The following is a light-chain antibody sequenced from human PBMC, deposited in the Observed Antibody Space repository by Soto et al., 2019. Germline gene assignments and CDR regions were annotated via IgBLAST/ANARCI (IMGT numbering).Light chain of an antibody. J-gene: IGKJ1*01. CDR1: QSISSW. Sequence: DIQMTQSPSTLSASVGDRVTITCRASQSISSWLAWYQQKPGKAPKLLIYDASTLESGYPSRFSGSGSGPEFPLTISSLQSDDCATYYCQQYNSYWTFGQGTKVEIK. CDR2: DAS. CDR3: QQYNSYWT. V-gene: IGKV1-5*01.